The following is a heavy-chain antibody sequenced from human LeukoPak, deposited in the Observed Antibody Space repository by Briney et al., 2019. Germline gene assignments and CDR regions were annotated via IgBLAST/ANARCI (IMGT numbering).Heavy chain of an antibody. Sequence: SETLSLTCTVSGGSISSGGYYWSWLRQHPGKGLEWIGYIYYSGSTYYNPSLKSRVTISVDTSKNQFSLKLSSVTAADTAVYYCASGSYSSSWYRFDYWGQGTLVTVSS. CDR3: ASGSYSSSWYRFDY. CDR1: GGSISSGGYY. CDR2: IYYSGST. D-gene: IGHD6-13*01. V-gene: IGHV4-31*03. J-gene: IGHJ4*02.